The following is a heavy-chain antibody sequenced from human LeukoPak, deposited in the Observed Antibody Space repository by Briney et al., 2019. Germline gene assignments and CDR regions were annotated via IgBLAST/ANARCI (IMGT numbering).Heavy chain of an antibody. J-gene: IGHJ5*02. Sequence: SETLSLICTVSGGSISSYHWSWLRQPPGKGLEWIGYIYYSGSTNYNPYLKSRVTIPVDTSKNQFSLKLSSVTAAATAVYYCARGTPLYYCSGSYWFDPRGQGTLVTVSS. CDR2: IYYSGST. CDR1: GGSISSYH. D-gene: IGHD3-10*01. V-gene: IGHV4-59*01. CDR3: ARGTPLYYCSGSYWFDP.